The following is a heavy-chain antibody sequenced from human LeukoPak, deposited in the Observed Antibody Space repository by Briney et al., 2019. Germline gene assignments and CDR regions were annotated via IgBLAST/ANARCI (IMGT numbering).Heavy chain of an antibody. D-gene: IGHD3-22*01. CDR2: IYYSGST. Sequence: PSETLSLTCTVSGGSISNSYWSWIRQHPGKGLEWIGYIYYSGSTYYNPSLKSRVTISVDTSKNQFSLKLSSVTAADTAVYYCARAPYYYDSSGSPPFDYWGQGTLVTVSS. CDR3: ARAPYYYDSSGSPPFDY. V-gene: IGHV4-59*06. J-gene: IGHJ4*02. CDR1: GGSISNSY.